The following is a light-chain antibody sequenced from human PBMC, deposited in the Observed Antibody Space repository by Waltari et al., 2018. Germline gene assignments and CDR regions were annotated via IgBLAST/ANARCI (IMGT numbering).Light chain of an antibody. V-gene: IGKV1-39*01. CDR2: AAS. Sequence: DIQMTQSPSSLSASVGDRVTITCRASQSISSHLNWYQQKPGKAPKLLVYAASRLQSGVPSRFSGSGSGTDFTLTISSLQPEDFATYYCQQSYSTPPYTFGQGTKLEIK. CDR3: QQSYSTPPYT. CDR1: QSISSH. J-gene: IGKJ2*01.